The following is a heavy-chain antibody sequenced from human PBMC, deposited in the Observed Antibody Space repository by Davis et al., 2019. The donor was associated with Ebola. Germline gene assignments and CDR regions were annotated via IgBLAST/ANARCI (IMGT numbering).Heavy chain of an antibody. V-gene: IGHV1-18*01. J-gene: IGHJ6*03. CDR3: AAGQGWLQLWGSYYYYYMDV. D-gene: IGHD5-24*01. CDR1: GYTFTSYG. CDR2: ISAYNGDT. Sequence: ASVKVSCKASGYTFTSYGISWVRQAPGQGLEWMGWISAYNGDTNYAQKLQGRVTMTTDTSTSTAYMELSSLRSEDTAVYYCAAGQGWLQLWGSYYYYYMDVWGKGTTVTVSS.